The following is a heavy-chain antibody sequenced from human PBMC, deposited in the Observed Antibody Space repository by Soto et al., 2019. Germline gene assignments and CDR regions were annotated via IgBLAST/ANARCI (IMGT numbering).Heavy chain of an antibody. J-gene: IGHJ6*03. CDR2: IYYSGST. D-gene: IGHD3-10*01. CDR1: GGSISSSSYY. CDR3: ARTPPVANQLWFGELWDTSYYYYYMDV. Sequence: SETLSLTCTVSGGSISSSSYYWGWIRQPPGKGLEWIGSIYYSGSTYYNPSLKSRVTISVDTSKNQFSLKLSSVTAADTAVYYCARTPPVANQLWFGELWDTSYYYYYMDVWGKGTTVTVSS. V-gene: IGHV4-39*01.